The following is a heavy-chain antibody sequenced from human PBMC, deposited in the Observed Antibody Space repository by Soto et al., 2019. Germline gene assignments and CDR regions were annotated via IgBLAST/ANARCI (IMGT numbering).Heavy chain of an antibody. Sequence: LSLTCTVSSVSIRNYYWSWIRQPAGKGLEWIGRLYTSGSTNYNPSLRGRVTMTADTTKNQLSVRLTSVTAADTAVYYCARERKSRIAVAGPLYYYYGMDVWGQGTTVTVSS. CDR1: SVSIRNYY. V-gene: IGHV4-4*07. D-gene: IGHD6-19*01. J-gene: IGHJ6*02. CDR2: LYTSGST. CDR3: ARERKSRIAVAGPLYYYYGMDV.